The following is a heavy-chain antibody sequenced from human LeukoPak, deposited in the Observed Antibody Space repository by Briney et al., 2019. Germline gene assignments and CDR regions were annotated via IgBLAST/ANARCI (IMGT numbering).Heavy chain of an antibody. V-gene: IGHV3-48*03. CDR3: AREGDLNAFDI. CDR2: ISSSGSTI. CDR1: GFTFSSYE. Sequence: GGSLRLSCAASGFTFSSYEMNWVRQAPGKGLGLEWVSYISSSGSTIYYADSVKGRFTISRDNAKNSLYLQMNNLRAEDTAVYYCAREGDLNAFDIWGQGTMVTVSS. D-gene: IGHD3-10*01. J-gene: IGHJ3*02.